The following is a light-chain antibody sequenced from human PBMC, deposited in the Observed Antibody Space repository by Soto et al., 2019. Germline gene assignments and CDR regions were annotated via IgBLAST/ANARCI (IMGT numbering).Light chain of an antibody. V-gene: IGKV1-9*01. Sequence: DIQLTQSPSFLSASVGDRVTITCRASQGISSYLAWYQQKPGNAPKLLIYGASTLQSGVPSRFSGSGSWTEFTLTISSLQPEDFATYYCQQLDSYPITFGKGTRLEIK. CDR1: QGISSY. J-gene: IGKJ5*01. CDR2: GAS. CDR3: QQLDSYPIT.